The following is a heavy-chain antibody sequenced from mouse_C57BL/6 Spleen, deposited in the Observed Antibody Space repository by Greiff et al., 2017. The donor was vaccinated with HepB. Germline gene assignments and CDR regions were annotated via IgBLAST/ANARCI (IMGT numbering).Heavy chain of an antibody. J-gene: IGHJ4*01. Sequence: QVQLQQPGAELVMPGASVKLSCKASGYTFTSYWMHWVKQRPGQGLEWIGEIDPSDSYTNYNQKFKGKSTLTVDKSSITAYMQLSSLTSEDSAVYYWARMGIIYVGYYGAMDYWGQGTSVTVSS. CDR2: IDPSDSYT. CDR3: ARMGIIYVGYYGAMDY. V-gene: IGHV1-69*01. D-gene: IGHD2-3*01. CDR1: GYTFTSYW.